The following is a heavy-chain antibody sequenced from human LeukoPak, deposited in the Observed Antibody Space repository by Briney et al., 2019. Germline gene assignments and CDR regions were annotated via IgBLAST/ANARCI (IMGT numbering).Heavy chain of an antibody. CDR1: GGSFSGYY. V-gene: IGHV4-34*01. CDR3: AIGSDGHDY. D-gene: IGHD3-10*01. Sequence: PSETLSLTCGVYGGSFSGYYWSWISQPPGKGLEWIGEINHSGSTNYNPSLKSRVTISADTSKNHFSLKVTSVTAADTAVYYCAIGSDGHDYWGQGILVTVSS. J-gene: IGHJ4*02. CDR2: INHSGST.